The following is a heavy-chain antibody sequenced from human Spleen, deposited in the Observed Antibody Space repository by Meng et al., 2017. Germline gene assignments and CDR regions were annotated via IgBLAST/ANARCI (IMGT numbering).Heavy chain of an antibody. D-gene: IGHD1/OR15-1a*01. V-gene: IGHV1-18*04. CDR1: GYNFPDYY. CDR2: ISAYNGDT. J-gene: IGHJ3*02. CDR3: ARELEHDAFDI. Sequence: ASVKVSCKPSGYNFPDYYIHWVRRAPGQGLEWMGWISAYNGDTNYAQKLQGRVTMTTDTSTSTAYMELRSLRSDDTAVYYCARELEHDAFDIWGQGTMVTVSS.